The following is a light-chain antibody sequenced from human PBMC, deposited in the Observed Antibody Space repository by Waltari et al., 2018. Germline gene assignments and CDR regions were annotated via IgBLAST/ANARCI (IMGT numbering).Light chain of an antibody. V-gene: IGLV3-10*01. J-gene: IGLJ2*01. CDR3: YSTDGSGNERV. CDR1: ALPRKY. CDR2: EGS. Sequence: SYELTQPPSVSVSPGQTARITCSGDALPRKYAYWYQQKSGQAPVLVMYEGSKRPPGIPERFSGSGSGTMATLTISGAQAEDEADYYCYSTDGSGNERVFGGGTKLTV.